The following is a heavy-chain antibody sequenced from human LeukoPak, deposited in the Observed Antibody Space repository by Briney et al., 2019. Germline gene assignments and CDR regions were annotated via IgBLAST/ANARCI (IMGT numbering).Heavy chain of an antibody. CDR1: GYTFIGYY. Sequence: ASVKVSCKASGYTFIGYYMHWVRQAPGQGLEWMGWINPNSGGTNYAQKFQGRVTMTRDTSISTAYMELSSLRFDDTAVYYCARGLSGPYYYYYMDVWGKGTTVTVSS. V-gene: IGHV1-2*02. CDR3: ARGLSGPYYYYYMDV. CDR2: INPNSGGT. J-gene: IGHJ6*03. D-gene: IGHD2-15*01.